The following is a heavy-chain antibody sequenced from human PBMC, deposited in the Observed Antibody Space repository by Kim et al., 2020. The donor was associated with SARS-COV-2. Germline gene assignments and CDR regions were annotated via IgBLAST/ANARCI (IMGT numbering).Heavy chain of an antibody. CDR3: AREDSGRDHGRFYP. CDR2: ISNGGTTT. J-gene: IGHJ5*02. D-gene: IGHD5-12*01. CDR1: GFTFSDYY. Sequence: GGSLRLSCAASGFTFSDYYMSWVRQTPGKGLEWIAYISNGGTTTYYADSVKGRFTISRDNAQNSLSLQMNRLRVDDTAVYYCAREDSGRDHGRFYPWGQGALVTVSS. V-gene: IGHV3-11*01.